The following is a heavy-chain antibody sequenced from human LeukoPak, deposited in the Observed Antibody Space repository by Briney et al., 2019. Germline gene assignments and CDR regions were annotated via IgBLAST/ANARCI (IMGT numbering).Heavy chain of an antibody. CDR3: ARDRGRVVVPATPYYDC. Sequence: PGGSLRLSCAASGFTFSSYWMSWVRQAPGKGLEWVANIKQDGSEKYYVDSVEGRFTISGDNAKNSLYLQMNSLRAEDTAVYYCARDRGRVVVPATPYYDCWGQGTLVTVSS. V-gene: IGHV3-7*01. D-gene: IGHD2-2*01. CDR2: IKQDGSEK. J-gene: IGHJ4*02. CDR1: GFTFSSYW.